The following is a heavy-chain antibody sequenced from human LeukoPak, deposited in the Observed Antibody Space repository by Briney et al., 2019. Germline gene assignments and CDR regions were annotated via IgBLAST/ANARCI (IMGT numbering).Heavy chain of an antibody. J-gene: IGHJ4*02. CDR1: GYIFTSYG. Sequence: ASVKVSCTASGYIFTSYGISWVRQAPGQGLEWMGWISAYNGNTNYAQNLQGRVTMTTDTSTSTAYMELRSLRSDDTAVYYCARDPSGDTSEFDYWGQGTLVTVSS. V-gene: IGHV1-18*01. CDR3: ARDPSGDTSEFDY. D-gene: IGHD3-22*01. CDR2: ISAYNGNT.